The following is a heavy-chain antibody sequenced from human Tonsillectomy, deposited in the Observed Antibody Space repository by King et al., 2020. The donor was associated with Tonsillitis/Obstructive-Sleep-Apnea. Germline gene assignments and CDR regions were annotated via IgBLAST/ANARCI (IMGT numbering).Heavy chain of an antibody. CDR3: ATPSRGGGSYYITYFDY. CDR1: GFTFSSYA. J-gene: IGHJ4*02. CDR2: ISGSGGST. Sequence: VQLVESGGGLVQPGGSLRLSCAASGFTFSSYAMSWVRQAPGKGLEWVSAISGSGGSTYYADSVKGRFTNSRDNSKNTLYLQMNRLRAEDTAVYYCATPSRGGGSYYITYFDYWGQGTLVTVSS. V-gene: IGHV3-23*04. D-gene: IGHD1-26*01.